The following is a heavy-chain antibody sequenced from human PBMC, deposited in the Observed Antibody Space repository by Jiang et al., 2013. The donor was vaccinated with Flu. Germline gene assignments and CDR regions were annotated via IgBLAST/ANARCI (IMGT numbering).Heavy chain of an antibody. CDR3: ARASTTTVTQFDY. D-gene: IGHD4-17*01. V-gene: IGHV3-33*01. Sequence: QLLESGGGVVQPGRSLRLSCAASGFTFSSYGMHWVRQAPGKGLEWVAVIWYDGSNKYYADSVKGRFTISRDNSKNTLYLQMNSLRAEDTAVYYCARASTTTVTQFDYWGQGTLVTVSS. CDR1: GFTFSSYG. J-gene: IGHJ4*02. CDR2: IWYDGSNK.